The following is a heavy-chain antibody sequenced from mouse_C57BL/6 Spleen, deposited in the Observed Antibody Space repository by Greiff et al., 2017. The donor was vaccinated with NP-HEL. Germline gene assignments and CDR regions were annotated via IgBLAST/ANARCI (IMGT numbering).Heavy chain of an antibody. D-gene: IGHD1-1*01. CDR1: GISITTGNYR. Sequence: EVKLVESGPGLVKPSQTVFLTCTVTGISITTGNYRWSWIRQFPGNKLEWIGYIYYSGTITYNPTLTSRTTITRDTPKNQFFLEMNSVTAEDTATDSCARAYYCGSSYVFYWYFDVWGTGTTVTVSS. CDR2: IYYSGTI. J-gene: IGHJ1*03. V-gene: IGHV3-5*01. CDR3: ARAYYCGSSYVFYWYFDV.